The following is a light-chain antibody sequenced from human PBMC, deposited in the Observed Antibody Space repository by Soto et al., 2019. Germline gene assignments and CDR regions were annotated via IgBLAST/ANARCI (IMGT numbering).Light chain of an antibody. CDR1: SSDVGAYNY. CDR3: SSYTSSSTPYV. V-gene: IGLV2-14*01. J-gene: IGLJ1*01. CDR2: DVS. Sequence: QSVLTQPASVSGSPGQSMTISCTGTSSDVGAYNYVSWYQQHPGKAPKLMIYDVSNRPSGVSNRFSGSKSGNTASLTISGLQAEDEADYYCSSYTSSSTPYVFGTGTKVTVL.